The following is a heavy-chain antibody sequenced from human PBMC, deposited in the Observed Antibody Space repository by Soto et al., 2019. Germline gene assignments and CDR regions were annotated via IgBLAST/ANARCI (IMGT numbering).Heavy chain of an antibody. CDR1: GGSISSGDYS. CDR3: ARGHDANDN. D-gene: IGHD5-12*01. CDR2: IYRNGNT. Sequence: QLQLQESGSGLVKPSQTLSLTCAVSGGSISSGDYSWSWIRQPPGKGLEWIGYIYRNGNTYYNPSLKSRVTISIDTSKNQFSLKLTSMTAADTAVYSCARGHDANDNWGQGTLVTVSS. V-gene: IGHV4-30-2*01. J-gene: IGHJ1*01.